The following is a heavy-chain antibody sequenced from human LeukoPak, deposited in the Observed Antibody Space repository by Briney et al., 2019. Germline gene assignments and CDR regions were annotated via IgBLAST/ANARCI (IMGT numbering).Heavy chain of an antibody. Sequence: SETLSLTCTVSGGSISSYYWSWIRQPPGKGLEWIGYIYYSGSTNYNPSLKSRVTISVDTSKNQFSLKLSSVTAADTAVYYCARGVYYDILTGYYLFDYWGQGTLVTVSS. V-gene: IGHV4-59*01. D-gene: IGHD3-9*01. CDR2: IYYSGST. CDR1: GGSISSYY. CDR3: ARGVYYDILTGYYLFDY. J-gene: IGHJ4*02.